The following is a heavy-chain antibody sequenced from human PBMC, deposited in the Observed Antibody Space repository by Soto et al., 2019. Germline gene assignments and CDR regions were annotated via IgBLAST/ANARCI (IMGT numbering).Heavy chain of an antibody. D-gene: IGHD5-18*01. CDR1: GGCFSSYH. CDR2: INHLTTT. Sequence: SETLSITCAACGGCFSSYHWSWIRQTPGKGLEWIGEINHLTTTNYNPSLKSRVIISLDTPKNQFSLKLSSVTAADTAVYYCARGYDTALAPIFWGQGILVTVSS. J-gene: IGHJ4*02. V-gene: IGHV4-34*01. CDR3: ARGYDTALAPIF.